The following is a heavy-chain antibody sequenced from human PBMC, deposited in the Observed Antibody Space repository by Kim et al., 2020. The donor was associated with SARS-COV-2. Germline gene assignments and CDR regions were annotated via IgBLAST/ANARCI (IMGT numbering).Heavy chain of an antibody. V-gene: IGHV3-30*18. CDR1: GFTFSSYG. CDR2: ISYDGSNK. Sequence: GGSLRLSCAASGFTFSSYGMHWVRQAPGKGLEWVAVISYDGSNKYYADSVKGRFTISRDNSKNTLYLQMNSLRAEDTAEYYCAKGDLVVVAATLDYWVQG. D-gene: IGHD2-15*01. J-gene: IGHJ4*02. CDR3: AKGDLVVVAATLDY.